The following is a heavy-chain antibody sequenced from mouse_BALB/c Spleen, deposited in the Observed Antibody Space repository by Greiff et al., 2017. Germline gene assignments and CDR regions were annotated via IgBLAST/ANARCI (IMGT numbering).Heavy chain of an antibody. CDR2: IWSGGST. J-gene: IGHJ3*01. CDR3: ARNGDTTSWFAY. CDR1: GFSLTSYG. D-gene: IGHD1-1*01. V-gene: IGHV2-2*02. Sequence: VKLMESGPGLVQPSQSLSITCTVSGFSLTSYGVHWVRQSPGKGLEWLGVIWSGGSTDYNAAFISRLSISKDNSKSQVFFKMNSLQANDTAIYYCARNGDTTSWFAYWGQGTLVTVSA.